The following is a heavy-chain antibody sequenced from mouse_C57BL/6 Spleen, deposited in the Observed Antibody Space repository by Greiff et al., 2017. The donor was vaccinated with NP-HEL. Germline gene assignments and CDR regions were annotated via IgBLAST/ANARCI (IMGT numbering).Heavy chain of an antibody. CDR1: GFTFSSYA. J-gene: IGHJ4*01. CDR2: ISDGGSYT. CDR3: ARDRDSNSNAMDY. V-gene: IGHV5-4*01. Sequence: EVKLVESGGGLVKPGGSLKLSCAASGFTFSSYAMSWVRQTPEKRLEWVATISDGGSYTYYPDNVKGRFTISRDNAKNNLYLQMSHLKSEDTAMYYCARDRDSNSNAMDYWGQGTAVTVSS. D-gene: IGHD2-5*01.